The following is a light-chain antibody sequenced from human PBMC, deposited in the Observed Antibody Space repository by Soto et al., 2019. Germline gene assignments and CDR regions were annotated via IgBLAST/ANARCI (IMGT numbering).Light chain of an antibody. CDR2: GNN. J-gene: IGLJ1*01. V-gene: IGLV1-40*01. CDR1: SSNIGAGYD. Sequence: QSVVTQPPSVSGAPGQRVTISCTGSSSNIGAGYDVHWYQQLPGTAPKLLIYGNNNRPSGVPDRFSGSKSGTSASLVITGLQAEDEADYYCQSYDSSLSGCYVFGTGTKLTVL. CDR3: QSYDSSLSGCYV.